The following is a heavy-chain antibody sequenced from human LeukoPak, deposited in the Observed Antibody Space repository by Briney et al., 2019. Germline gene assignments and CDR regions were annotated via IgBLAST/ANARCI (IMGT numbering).Heavy chain of an antibody. CDR3: ARDQPRYGQMMGWYYYGMDV. CDR2: ISSSSYI. V-gene: IGHV3-21*01. D-gene: IGHD5-18*01. CDR1: GFTFSSYS. Sequence: PGGSLRLSCAASGFTFSSYSMNWVRQAPGKGLEWVSSISSSSYIYYADSVKGRFTISRDNAKNSLYLQMNSLRAADTAVYYCARDQPRYGQMMGWYYYGMDVWGKGTTVTVSS. J-gene: IGHJ6*04.